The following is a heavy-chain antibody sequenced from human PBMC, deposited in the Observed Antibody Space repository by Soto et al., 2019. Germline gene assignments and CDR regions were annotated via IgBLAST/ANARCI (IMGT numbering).Heavy chain of an antibody. CDR1: GRTDSGWN. Sequence: SLSCSDSPSGRTDSGWNLSSHRQGPGKGLEWVSYISSSGSTIYYADSVKGRFTISRDNAKNSLYLQMNSLRAEDTAVYYCARDRLAVVAATVAVYWGQGTLVTVSS. CDR2: ISSSGSTI. J-gene: IGHJ4*02. CDR3: ARDRLAVVAATVAVY. D-gene: IGHD2-15*01. V-gene: IGHV3-11*01.